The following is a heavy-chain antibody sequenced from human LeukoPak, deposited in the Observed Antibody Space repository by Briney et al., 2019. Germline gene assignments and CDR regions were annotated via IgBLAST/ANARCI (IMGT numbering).Heavy chain of an antibody. CDR3: ARAFGEAFDYYYGMDV. Sequence: ASVKVSCKASGYTFTSYGISWVRQAPGQGLEWMGWMNPNSGNTGYAQKFQGRVTMTRNTSISTAYMELSSLRSEDTAVYYCARAFGEAFDYYYGMDVWGQGTTVTVSS. CDR2: MNPNSGNT. V-gene: IGHV1-8*02. J-gene: IGHJ6*02. CDR1: GYTFTSYG. D-gene: IGHD3-10*01.